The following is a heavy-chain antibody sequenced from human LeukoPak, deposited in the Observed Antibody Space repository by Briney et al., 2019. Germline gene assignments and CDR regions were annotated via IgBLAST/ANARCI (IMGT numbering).Heavy chain of an antibody. CDR2: FNAGIGDT. Sequence: ASVKVSCKASGYTFSIYSMHWVRQAPGQGLEWMGWFNAGIGDTKYSQKFQGRVTITRDTSASTVYMELSSLTSKDTAVYYCARSYSRSGNNWFDPWGQGTLVTVSS. CDR1: GYTFSIYS. CDR3: ARSYSRSGNNWFDP. J-gene: IGHJ5*02. D-gene: IGHD6-13*01. V-gene: IGHV1-3*01.